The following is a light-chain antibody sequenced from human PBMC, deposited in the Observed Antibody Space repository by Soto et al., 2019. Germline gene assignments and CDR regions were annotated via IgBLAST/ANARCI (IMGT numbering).Light chain of an antibody. CDR2: GAS. CDR3: QHRGKWPRT. Sequence: EIVLTQSPATLSLSPGERATLSCRASQSVSSYLAWYQQKPGQAPRLLIYGASNRATGIPARFSGSGSGTDLRLTISSLESEDFAVYYCQHRGKWPRTFGQGTKLEIK. J-gene: IGKJ2*01. V-gene: IGKV3-11*01. CDR1: QSVSSY.